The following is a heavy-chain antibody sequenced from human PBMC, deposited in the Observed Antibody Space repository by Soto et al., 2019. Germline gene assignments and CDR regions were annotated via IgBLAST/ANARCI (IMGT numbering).Heavy chain of an antibody. D-gene: IGHD3-22*01. CDR2: IHSSGSI. CDR1: GGSISSDDYY. Sequence: LSLTCTVSGGSISSDDYYWSWIRQAPGRGLEWIGYIHSSGSIYYNPSLKSRATMSIDTAGNQFSLKVSSVTVADTAVYYCARDLDGLHDDTSGPFPRPGWGQGTLVTV. J-gene: IGHJ1*01. V-gene: IGHV4-30-4*01. CDR3: ARDLDGLHDDTSGPFPRPG.